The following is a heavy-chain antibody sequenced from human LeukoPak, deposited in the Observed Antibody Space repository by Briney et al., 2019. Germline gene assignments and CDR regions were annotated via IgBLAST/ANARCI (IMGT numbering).Heavy chain of an antibody. Sequence: GGSLRLSCAASGFSFSTSWMAWVPQAPGKGLEWVSNINKDGSERYLDSVKGRFTVSRDNAKNLLYLQMNGPRAEDTAVYYCATLSGDVTTFDYWGQGILVTVSS. CDR3: ATLSGDVTTFDY. D-gene: IGHD7-27*01. CDR2: INKDGSER. CDR1: GFSFSTSW. J-gene: IGHJ4*02. V-gene: IGHV3-7*01.